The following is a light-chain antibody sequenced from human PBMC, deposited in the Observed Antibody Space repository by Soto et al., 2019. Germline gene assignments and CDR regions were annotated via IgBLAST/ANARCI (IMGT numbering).Light chain of an antibody. J-gene: IGLJ3*02. V-gene: IGLV1-51*01. CDR1: SSNIGTNY. CDR3: GTWDSDRSAEV. CDR2: DNS. Sequence: QSVLTQPPSVSAAPGLKVTISCSGSSSNIGTNYVSWYQQLPGRAPKLVIFDNSKRPSGIPDRFSGSKSGSSATLGVTGLQTGDEADYYCGTWDSDRSAEVFGGGTKLTVL.